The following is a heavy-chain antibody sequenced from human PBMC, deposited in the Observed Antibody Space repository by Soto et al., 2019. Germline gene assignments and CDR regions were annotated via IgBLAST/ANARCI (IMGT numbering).Heavy chain of an antibody. D-gene: IGHD3-22*01. Sequence: QVQLVQSGAEVKKPGSSVKVSCKASGGTFSSYAISWVRQAPGQGLEWMGGIIPIFGTANYAQKFQGRVTITTDQSTGTAYLELSSLRAEATAVYYCASAMIVVVTRGYFDYWGQGTLVTVSS. CDR1: GGTFSSYA. J-gene: IGHJ4*02. CDR2: IIPIFGTA. V-gene: IGHV1-69*05. CDR3: ASAMIVVVTRGYFDY.